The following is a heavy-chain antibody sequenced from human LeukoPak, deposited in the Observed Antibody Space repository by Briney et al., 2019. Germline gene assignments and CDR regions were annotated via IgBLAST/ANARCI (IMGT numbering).Heavy chain of an antibody. CDR3: ARTTRIYSSSSTGPILY. D-gene: IGHD6-6*01. CDR1: GFTFSDYY. CDR2: ISSSGSTI. J-gene: IGHJ4*02. Sequence: GGSLRLSCAASGFTFSDYYMSWIRQAPGKGLEWVSYISSSGSTIYYADSVKGRFTISRDNVKNSLYLQMNSLRAEDTAVYYCARTTRIYSSSSTGPILYWGQGTLVTVSS. V-gene: IGHV3-11*01.